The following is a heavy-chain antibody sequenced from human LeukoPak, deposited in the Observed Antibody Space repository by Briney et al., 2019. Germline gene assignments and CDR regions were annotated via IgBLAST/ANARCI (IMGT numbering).Heavy chain of an antibody. J-gene: IGHJ6*02. CDR3: TTTMLRGVGSEYYYHSHGMDV. Sequence: GGSLRLSCTASGFTFGDYAMTWFRQGPGKGLEWVGFIRSKTYGGITEYAASVKGRFAISTDDSNSIAYLQMSSLRTEDTAVYYCTTTMLRGVGSEYYYHSHGMDVWGRGTTVAVSS. CDR2: IRSKTYGGIT. V-gene: IGHV3-49*03. CDR1: GFTFGDYA. D-gene: IGHD3-10*01.